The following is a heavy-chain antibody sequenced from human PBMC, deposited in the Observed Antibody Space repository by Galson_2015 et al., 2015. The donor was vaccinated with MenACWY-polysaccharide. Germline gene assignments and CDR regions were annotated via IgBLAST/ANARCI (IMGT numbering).Heavy chain of an antibody. CDR1: GDSVSSNSAS. D-gene: IGHD3-16*02. CDR3: TRGGAGNTVSLFAY. V-gene: IGHV6-1*01. CDR2: TYYRSKWYH. J-gene: IGHJ4*02. Sequence: AISGDSVSSNSASWNWIRQSPSRGLEWLGRTYYRSKWYHDYAVSVKSRLTINPDTSKNHFSLQLNSVTPEETAVYYCTRGGAGNTVSLFAYWGQGTLVSVSS.